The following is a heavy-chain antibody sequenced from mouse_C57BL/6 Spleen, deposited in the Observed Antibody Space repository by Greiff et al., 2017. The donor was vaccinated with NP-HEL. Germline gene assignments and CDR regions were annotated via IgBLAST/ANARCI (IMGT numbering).Heavy chain of an antibody. CDR3: THYDYDGWYFDV. V-gene: IGHV1-5*01. D-gene: IGHD2-4*01. Sequence: VQLQQSGTVLARPGASVKMSCKTSGYTFTSYWMHWVKQRPGQGLEWIGAIYPGNSDTSYNQKFKGKAKLTAVTSASTAYMELSSLTNEDSAVYYCTHYDYDGWYFDVWGTGTTVTVSS. J-gene: IGHJ1*03. CDR1: GYTFTSYW. CDR2: IYPGNSDT.